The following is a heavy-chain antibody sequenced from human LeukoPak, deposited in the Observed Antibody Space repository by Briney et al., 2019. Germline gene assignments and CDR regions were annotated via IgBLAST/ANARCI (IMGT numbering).Heavy chain of an antibody. D-gene: IGHD4-17*01. V-gene: IGHV3-9*03. CDR1: GFTFHDYA. Sequence: PGGSLRLSCAASGFTFHDYAMHWVRQAPGKGLEWVSGISWDSDNIAYADSVKGRFTISRDNAKHSLYLQMNSLTADDMAFYYCAKDRAGSLFGDYGGAFDYWGQKTLVTVSS. CDR3: AKDRAGSLFGDYGGAFDY. J-gene: IGHJ4*01. CDR2: ISWDSDNI.